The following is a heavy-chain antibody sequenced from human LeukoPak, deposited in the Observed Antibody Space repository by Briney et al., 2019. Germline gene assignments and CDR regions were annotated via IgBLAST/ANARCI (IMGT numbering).Heavy chain of an antibody. CDR3: ARDFSSSWYSGWFDP. CDR2: IYYSGST. CDR1: GGSISSYY. D-gene: IGHD6-13*01. V-gene: IGHV4-59*01. J-gene: IGHJ5*02. Sequence: SETLSLTCTVSGGSISSYYWSWIRQPPGKGLDWIGYIYYSGSTNYNPSLKSRVTISVDTSKNQFSLKLSSVTAADTAVYYCARDFSSSWYSGWFDPWGQGTLVTVSS.